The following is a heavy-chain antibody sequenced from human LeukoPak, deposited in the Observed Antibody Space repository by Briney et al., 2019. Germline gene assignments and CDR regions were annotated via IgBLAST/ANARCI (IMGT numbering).Heavy chain of an antibody. CDR1: GYTFTSYY. Sequence: ASVKVSCKASGYTFTSYYMHWVRQAPGQGLEWMGIINPSGGSTSYAQKFQGRVTMTRDMSTSTAYMELRSLRSDDTAVYYCARGRPMYYYDSSGYGPDYWGQGTLVTVSS. J-gene: IGHJ4*02. D-gene: IGHD3-22*01. CDR3: ARGRPMYYYDSSGYGPDY. CDR2: INPSGGST. V-gene: IGHV1-46*01.